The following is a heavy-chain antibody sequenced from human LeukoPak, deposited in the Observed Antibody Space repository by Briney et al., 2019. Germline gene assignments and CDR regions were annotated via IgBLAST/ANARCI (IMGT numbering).Heavy chain of an antibody. V-gene: IGHV3-23*01. J-gene: IGHJ5*01. CDR1: GFIFSSHG. CDR3: ARDRNNWNGDFDS. CDR2: ISTTGNGI. Sequence: GGSLRLSCAASGFIFSSHGMNWVRQAPGKGLEWLSLISTTGNGIYYAESVRGRFTVSRDNSKDTLYLQMSSLSVDDTAIYYCARDRNNWNGDFDSWGQGTLVTVSS. D-gene: IGHD1-1*01.